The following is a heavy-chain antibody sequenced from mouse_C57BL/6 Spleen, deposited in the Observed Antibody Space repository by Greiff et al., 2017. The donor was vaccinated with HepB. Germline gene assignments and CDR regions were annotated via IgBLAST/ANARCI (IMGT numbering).Heavy chain of an antibody. CDR2: IYPRSGNT. CDR3: ARSSYDAGYMDY. V-gene: IGHV1-81*01. CDR1: GYTFTSYG. D-gene: IGHD2-10*01. Sequence: QVQMQQSGAELARPGASVKLSCKASGYTFTSYGISWVKQRTGQGLEWIGEIYPRSGNTYYNEKFKGKATLTADKSSSTAYMELRSLTSEDSAVYFCARSSYDAGYMDYWGQGTSVTVSS. J-gene: IGHJ4*01.